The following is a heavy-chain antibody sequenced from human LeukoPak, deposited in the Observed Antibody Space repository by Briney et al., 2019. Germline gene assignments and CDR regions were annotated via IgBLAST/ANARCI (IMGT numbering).Heavy chain of an antibody. J-gene: IGHJ4*02. V-gene: IGHV3-23*01. Sequence: GGSLRLSCAASGFTFSLYGTSWVRQAPGKGLEWVSVISAGGGDIYYADSVKGRFTISRDNSKNMLYLQMNSLRAEDTAVYYCAKAMAGGYNYGPFDNWGLGALVTVSS. D-gene: IGHD5-18*01. CDR1: GFTFSLYG. CDR3: AKAMAGGYNYGPFDN. CDR2: ISAGGGDI.